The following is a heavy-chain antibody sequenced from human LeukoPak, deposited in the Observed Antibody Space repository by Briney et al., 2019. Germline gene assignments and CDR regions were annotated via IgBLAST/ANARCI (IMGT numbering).Heavy chain of an antibody. CDR3: ARTLDSSGYSWFDP. CDR1: GGTFSIYA. CDR2: IIPIFGTA. J-gene: IGHJ5*02. D-gene: IGHD3-22*01. V-gene: IGHV1-69*05. Sequence: GASVKVSCKASGGTFSIYAISWVRQAPGQGLEWMGGIIPIFGTANYAQKFQGRVTITTDESTSTAYMELSSLRSEDTAVYYCARTLDSSGYSWFDPWGQGTLVTVSS.